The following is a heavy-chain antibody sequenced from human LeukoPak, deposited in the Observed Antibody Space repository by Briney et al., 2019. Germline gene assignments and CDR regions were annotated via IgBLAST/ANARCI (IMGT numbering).Heavy chain of an antibody. J-gene: IGHJ6*02. Sequence: KASETLSLTCAVYGGSFSGYYWSWIRQPPGKGLEWIGEINHSGSTNYNPSLKSRVTISVDTSKNQFSLKLSSVTAADTAVYYCARGTTSAGYYYGMDVWGQGTTVTVSS. D-gene: IGHD1-7*01. CDR2: INHSGST. CDR1: GGSFSGYY. V-gene: IGHV4-34*01. CDR3: ARGTTSAGYYYGMDV.